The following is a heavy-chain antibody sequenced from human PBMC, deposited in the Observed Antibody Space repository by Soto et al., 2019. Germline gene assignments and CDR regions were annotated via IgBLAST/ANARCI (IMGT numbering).Heavy chain of an antibody. V-gene: IGHV3-23*01. Sequence: GGSLRLSCAASGFTFSSYAMSWVRQAPGKGLEWVSAISGSGGSTYYADSVKGRFTISRDNSKNTLYLQMSSLRAEDTAVYYCVKDPGIAAAVGYFQHWGQGTLVTVSS. J-gene: IGHJ1*01. CDR1: GFTFSSYA. CDR3: VKDPGIAAAVGYFQH. D-gene: IGHD6-13*01. CDR2: ISGSGGST.